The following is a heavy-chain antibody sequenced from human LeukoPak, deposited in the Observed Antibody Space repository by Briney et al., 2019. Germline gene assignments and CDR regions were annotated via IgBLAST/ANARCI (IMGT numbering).Heavy chain of an antibody. CDR3: AKDRGRYYDILTGYYEGAYYFDY. J-gene: IGHJ4*02. D-gene: IGHD3-9*01. CDR2: ISGSGGST. CDR1: GFTVSSNY. Sequence: GGSLRLSCAASGFTVSSNYMSWVRQAPGKGLEWVSAISGSGGSTYYADSVKGRFTISRDNSKNTLYLQMNSLRAEDTAVYYCAKDRGRYYDILTGYYEGAYYFDYWGQGTLVTVSS. V-gene: IGHV3-23*01.